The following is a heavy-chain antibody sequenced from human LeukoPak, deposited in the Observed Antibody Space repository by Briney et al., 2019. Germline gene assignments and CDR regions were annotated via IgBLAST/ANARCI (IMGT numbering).Heavy chain of an antibody. J-gene: IGHJ6*03. CDR3: ARGNHYYYYYMDV. D-gene: IGHD1-14*01. CDR2: IKQDGSEK. CDR1: GFTFNSYW. Sequence: PGGSLRLSCAASGFTFNSYWMSWVRQAPGKGLEWVANIKQDGSEKYYVDSVKGRFTISRDNAKNSLYLQMNSLRAEDTAVYFCARGNHYYYYYMDVWGKGTTVTVSS. V-gene: IGHV3-7*01.